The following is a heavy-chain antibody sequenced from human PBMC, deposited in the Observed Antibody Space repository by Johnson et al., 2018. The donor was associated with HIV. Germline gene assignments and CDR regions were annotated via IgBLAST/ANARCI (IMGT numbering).Heavy chain of an antibody. J-gene: IGHJ3*02. Sequence: VQLVESGGGVVQPGRSLRLSCAASGFTFSSYAMHWVRQAPGQGLEWVAFIRYDGSNKYYADSVKGRFTISRDNSKNTLYLQMKSLRAEDTALYYCAREVRYNLNQVPAFDIWGQGTMVTVSS. D-gene: IGHD1-20*01. CDR3: AREVRYNLNQVPAFDI. CDR1: GFTFSSYA. V-gene: IGHV3-33*08. CDR2: IRYDGSNK.